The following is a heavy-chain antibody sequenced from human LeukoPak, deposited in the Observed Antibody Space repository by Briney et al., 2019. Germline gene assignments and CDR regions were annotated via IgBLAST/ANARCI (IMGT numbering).Heavy chain of an antibody. CDR1: GASISAYY. J-gene: IGHJ6*02. Sequence: SETLSLTCSVSGASISAYYWSWIRQPPGKGLEWIGYIHYSGTINYNPSLMSRVTILVDSSKNQFSPRLSSVTAADTAVYFCARGHKGLEVWGQGATVTVSS. V-gene: IGHV4-59*01. CDR3: ARGHKGLEV. CDR2: IHYSGTI.